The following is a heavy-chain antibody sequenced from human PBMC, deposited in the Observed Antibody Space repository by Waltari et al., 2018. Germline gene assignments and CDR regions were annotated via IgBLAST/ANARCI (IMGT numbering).Heavy chain of an antibody. CDR2: IYYSGST. J-gene: IGHJ4*02. D-gene: IGHD5-12*01. CDR1: GGSISSSSYY. V-gene: IGHV4-39*01. CDR3: ARHTVATITCPFDY. Sequence: QLQLQESGPGLVKPSETLSLTCTVSGGSISSSSYYWGWIRQPPGKGLEWIGSIYYSGSTDYNPSLKSRVTISVDTSKNQFSLKLSSVTAADTAVYYCARHTVATITCPFDYWGQGTLVTVSS.